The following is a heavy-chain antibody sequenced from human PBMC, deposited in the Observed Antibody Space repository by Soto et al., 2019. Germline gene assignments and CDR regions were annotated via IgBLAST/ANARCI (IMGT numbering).Heavy chain of an antibody. CDR3: ATYRRYYDSSGYF. V-gene: IGHV3-11*01. D-gene: IGHD3-22*01. CDR1: GFSFSDYY. Sequence: QVQLVESGGGLVKPGGSLRLSCAASGFSFSDYYMTWIRQAPGKGLEWVSYIRDSGTTTYYADSVKGRFTISRDNSRNSLYLQMNSLRAEDTAVYYCATYRRYYDSSGYFWGQGTLVTVSP. J-gene: IGHJ4*02. CDR2: IRDSGTTT.